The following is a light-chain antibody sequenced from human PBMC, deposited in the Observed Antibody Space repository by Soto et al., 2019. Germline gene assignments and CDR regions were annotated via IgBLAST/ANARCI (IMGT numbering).Light chain of an antibody. CDR2: GAS. CDR1: QSLSSSW. J-gene: IGKJ1*01. CDR3: QQYHSSVWT. V-gene: IGKV3-20*01. Sequence: EIVLTQSPGTLSFSPGERATLSCRASQSLSSSWLAWYQQKPGQAPRLLIYGASSRATGIPDRFSGSGSGTDFTLTISRLEPEDFAVYYCQQYHSSVWTFGQGTKVDIK.